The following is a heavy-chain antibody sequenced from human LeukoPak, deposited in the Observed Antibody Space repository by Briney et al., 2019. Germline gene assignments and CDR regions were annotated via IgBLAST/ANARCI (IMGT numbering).Heavy chain of an antibody. Sequence: GGSLRLSCAASEFTFSAYWMHRVRQVPGKGLVWVSRINGDGGSTSYADSVKGRFTISRDNAKNMLYLQMNSLRAEDTAVYYCARDLELTYYDSSGYDYWGQGTPVTVSS. CDR2: INGDGGST. V-gene: IGHV3-74*01. D-gene: IGHD3-22*01. CDR1: EFTFSAYW. CDR3: ARDLELTYYDSSGYDY. J-gene: IGHJ4*02.